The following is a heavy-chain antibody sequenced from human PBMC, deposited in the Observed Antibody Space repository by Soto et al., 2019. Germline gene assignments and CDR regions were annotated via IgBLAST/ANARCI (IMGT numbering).Heavy chain of an antibody. Sequence: PGGSLRLSCAASGFTFSSYSMNWVRQAPGKGLEWVSSISSSSSYIYYADSVKGRFTISRDNAKNSLYLQMNSLRAEDTAVYYCARDKGDYYDSSGLREVDYWGQGTLVTVSS. V-gene: IGHV3-21*01. CDR1: GFTFSSYS. CDR2: ISSSSSYI. CDR3: ARDKGDYYDSSGLREVDY. J-gene: IGHJ4*02. D-gene: IGHD3-22*01.